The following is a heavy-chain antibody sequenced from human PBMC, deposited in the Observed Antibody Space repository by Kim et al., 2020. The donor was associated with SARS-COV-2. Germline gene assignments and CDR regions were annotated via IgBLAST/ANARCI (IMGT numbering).Heavy chain of an antibody. V-gene: IGHV1-2*04. CDR3: AGSRLDIVATFPGAFDI. J-gene: IGHJ3*02. Sequence: ASVKVSCKASGYTFTGYYMHLVRQAPGQGLEWMGWINPNSGGTNYAQKFQGWVTMTGVTSIITAYMELSRLRSDDTAVYYCAGSRLDIVATFPGAFDIWGQGTMVTVSS. D-gene: IGHD5-12*01. CDR2: INPNSGGT. CDR1: GYTFTGYY.